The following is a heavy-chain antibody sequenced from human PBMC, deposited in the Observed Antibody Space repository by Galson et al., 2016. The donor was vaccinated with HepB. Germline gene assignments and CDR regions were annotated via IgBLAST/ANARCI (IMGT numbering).Heavy chain of an antibody. CDR1: GFVFSNFG. J-gene: IGHJ4*02. CDR3: AKERLVRRIFDH. Sequence: LRLSCAASGFVFSNFGLSWVRQAPGKGLEWIASISTRRTTYYSDSVQGRFTISRDNSNNTLYLQMNGLRAEDTAVYYCAKERLVRRIFDHWGQGTLLTVSS. CDR2: ISTRRTT. D-gene: IGHD1-1*01. V-gene: IGHV3-23*01.